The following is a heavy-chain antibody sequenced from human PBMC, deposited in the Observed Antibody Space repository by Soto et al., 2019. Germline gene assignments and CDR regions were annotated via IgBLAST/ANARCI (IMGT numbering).Heavy chain of an antibody. CDR1: GYTFTSYY. J-gene: IGHJ4*02. V-gene: IGHV1-46*01. CDR2: INPSGGST. Sequence: QVQLVQSGAEVKKPGASVKVSCKASGYTFTSYYMHWVRQAPGQGLEWMGIINPSGGSTSYAQKFQGRATMTRDTSTSTVYMGLSSLRSEDTAVYYCARDRGGAGGIDYWGQGTLVTVSS. CDR3: ARDRGGAGGIDY. D-gene: IGHD3-10*01.